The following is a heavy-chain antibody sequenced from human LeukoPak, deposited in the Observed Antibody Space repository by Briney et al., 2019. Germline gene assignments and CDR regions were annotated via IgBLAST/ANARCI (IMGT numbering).Heavy chain of an antibody. Sequence: GASVKVSCKASGGTFSSYAISWVRQAPGQGLEWMGGIIPIFGTANYAQKFQGRVTITADESTSTAYMELSSLRSEDTAVYYCARVDTAMVTGAFDIWGQGTMVTVSS. CDR2: IIPIFGTA. D-gene: IGHD5-18*01. J-gene: IGHJ3*02. V-gene: IGHV1-69*13. CDR1: GGTFSSYA. CDR3: ARVDTAMVTGAFDI.